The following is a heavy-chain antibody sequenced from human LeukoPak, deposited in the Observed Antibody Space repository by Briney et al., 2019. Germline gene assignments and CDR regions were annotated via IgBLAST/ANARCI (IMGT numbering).Heavy chain of an antibody. D-gene: IGHD2-15*01. CDR3: ARQVLIAGGRYGMDV. CDR2: ISAYSGDT. J-gene: IGHJ6*01. CDR1: DYTFTSYG. Sequence: ASVKVSCKASDYTFTSYGISWVRQAPGQGLEWMGWISAYSGDTEYAQTLQGRVSMTTDISTNTAYMELRGLRSDDTAVYYCARQVLIAGGRYGMDVWG. V-gene: IGHV1-18*01.